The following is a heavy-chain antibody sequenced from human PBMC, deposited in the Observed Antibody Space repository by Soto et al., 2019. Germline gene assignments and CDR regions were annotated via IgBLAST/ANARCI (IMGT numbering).Heavy chain of an antibody. V-gene: IGHV1-8*01. CDR2: MNPNSGNT. J-gene: IGHJ5*02. Sequence: ASVKVSCKASGYTFTSYDINWVRQATGQGLEWMGWMNPNSGNTGYAQKFQGRVTMTRNTSIRTAYMELSSLRSEDTAVYYCARGLGKRYNWNYLRRWFDPWGQGTLVTVSS. D-gene: IGHD1-7*01. CDR1: GYTFTSYD. CDR3: ARGLGKRYNWNYLRRWFDP.